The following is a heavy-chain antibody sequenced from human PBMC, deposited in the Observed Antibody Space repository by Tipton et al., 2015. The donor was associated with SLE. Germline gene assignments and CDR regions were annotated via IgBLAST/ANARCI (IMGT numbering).Heavy chain of an antibody. CDR2: IYYSGST. V-gene: IGHV4-39*07. Sequence: GLVKPSETLSLTCTVSGGSISSSSYYWGWIRQPPGKGLEWIGSIYYSGSTYYNPSLKSRVTISIGTSKNQLSLKLSSVTAADTAVYYCARGVAYYYDSGAFDIWGQGTMVTVSS. CDR1: GGSISSSSYY. D-gene: IGHD3-22*01. CDR3: ARGVAYYYDSGAFDI. J-gene: IGHJ3*02.